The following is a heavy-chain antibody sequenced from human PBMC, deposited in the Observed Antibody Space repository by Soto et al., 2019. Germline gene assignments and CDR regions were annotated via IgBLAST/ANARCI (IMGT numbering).Heavy chain of an antibody. Sequence: SVKVSCKASGVTFSSYAISWVRQAPGQGLEWMGGIIPIFGTANYAQKFQGRVTITADESTSTAYMELSSLRSEDTAVYYCARAGSPTVTAYYFDYWGQGTLVTVSS. CDR2: IIPIFGTA. CDR1: GVTFSSYA. CDR3: ARAGSPTVTAYYFDY. J-gene: IGHJ4*02. D-gene: IGHD4-17*01. V-gene: IGHV1-69*13.